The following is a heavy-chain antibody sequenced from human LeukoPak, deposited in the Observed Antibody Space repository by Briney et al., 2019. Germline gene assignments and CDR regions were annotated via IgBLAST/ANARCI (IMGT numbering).Heavy chain of an antibody. V-gene: IGHV1-69*13. J-gene: IGHJ4*02. D-gene: IGHD6-6*01. Sequence: ASVKVSCKASGGTFSSYAISWVRQAPGQGLEWMGGIIPIFGTANYAQKFQGRVTITADGSTSTAYMELSSLRSEDTAVYYCACSSSSGSFDYWGQGTLVTVSS. CDR3: ACSSSSGSFDY. CDR1: GGTFSSYA. CDR2: IIPIFGTA.